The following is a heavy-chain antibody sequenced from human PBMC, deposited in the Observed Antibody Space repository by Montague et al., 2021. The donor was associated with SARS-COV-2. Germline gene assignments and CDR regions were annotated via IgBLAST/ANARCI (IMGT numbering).Heavy chain of an antibody. CDR3: ARHIEKEGTYYYYYGMDV. Sequence: SETLSLTCTVSGDSISSYYWSWIRQPPGKGLEWIGYLYNSGSTKYNPSLQSRVTISVDTSKNQFSLKLSSVTAADTAVYYCARHIEKEGTYYYYYGMDVWGQGTTVTVSS. J-gene: IGHJ6*02. CDR2: LYNSGST. CDR1: GDSISSYY. V-gene: IGHV4-59*08. D-gene: IGHD2-15*01.